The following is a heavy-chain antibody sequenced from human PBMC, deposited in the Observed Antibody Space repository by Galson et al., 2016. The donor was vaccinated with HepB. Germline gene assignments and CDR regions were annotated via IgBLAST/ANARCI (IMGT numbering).Heavy chain of an antibody. D-gene: IGHD5-18*01. CDR3: AKDIGAGHSCGLSPNC. J-gene: IGHJ1*01. CDR2: ITWNSGRI. Sequence: SLRLSCAASGFTFNEYAMHWVRQAPGKGLEWVSGITWNSGRIGYADSVRGRFTISRDSSKNSLYLQMNSLRVEDTAFYYCAKDIGAGHSCGLSPNCWGQGTLVTVSS. V-gene: IGHV3-9*01. CDR1: GFTFNEYA.